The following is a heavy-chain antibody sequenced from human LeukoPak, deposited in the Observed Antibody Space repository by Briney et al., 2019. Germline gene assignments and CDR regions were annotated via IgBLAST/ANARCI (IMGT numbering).Heavy chain of an antibody. J-gene: IGHJ4*02. CDR3: ANGDYGGPKPGFDY. D-gene: IGHD4-23*01. Sequence: TGGSLRLSCAASGFTFSSYGMHWVRQAPGKGLEWVAFIRYDGSNKYYADSVRGRFTISRDNSKNTLYLQMSSLRAEDTAVYYCANGDYGGPKPGFDYWGQGTLVTVSS. CDR1: GFTFSSYG. CDR2: IRYDGSNK. V-gene: IGHV3-30*02.